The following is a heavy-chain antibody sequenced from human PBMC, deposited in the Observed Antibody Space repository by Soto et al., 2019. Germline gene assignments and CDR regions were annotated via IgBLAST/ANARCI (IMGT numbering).Heavy chain of an antibody. Sequence: QVQLVESGGGVVQPGRSLRLSCAASGFTFSSYGMHWVRQAPGKGLEWVAVISYDGSNKYYADSVKGRFTISRDNSKNTLYLQMNSPRAEDTAVYYCAKGALRYFDWLSNIDYWGQGTLVTVSS. CDR3: AKGALRYFDWLSNIDY. D-gene: IGHD3-9*01. CDR1: GFTFSSYG. V-gene: IGHV3-30*18. CDR2: ISYDGSNK. J-gene: IGHJ4*02.